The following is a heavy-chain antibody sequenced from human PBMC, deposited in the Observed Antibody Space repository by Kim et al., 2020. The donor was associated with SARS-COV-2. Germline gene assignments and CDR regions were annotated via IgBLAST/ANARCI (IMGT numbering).Heavy chain of an antibody. Sequence: SETLSLTCTVSGGSISSYYWSWIRQPPGKGLEWIGYIYYSGSTNYNPSLKSRVTISVDTSKNQFSLKLSSVTAADTAVYYCAREGEEGATTWGQGTLVTVSS. D-gene: IGHD1-26*01. J-gene: IGHJ4*02. CDR1: GGSISSYY. CDR2: IYYSGST. CDR3: AREGEEGATT. V-gene: IGHV4-59*13.